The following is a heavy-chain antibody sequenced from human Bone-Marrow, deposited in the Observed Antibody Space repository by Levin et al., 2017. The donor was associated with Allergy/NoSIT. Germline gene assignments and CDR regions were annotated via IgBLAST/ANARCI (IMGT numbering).Heavy chain of an antibody. D-gene: IGHD5-12*01. CDR3: AKDLRFYSGYDSHYYYYGMDV. CDR2: ISYDGSNK. J-gene: IGHJ6*02. Sequence: GESLKISCAASGFTFSSYGMHWVRQAPGKGLEWVAVISYDGSNKYYADSVKGRFTISRDNSKNTLYLQMNSLRAEDTAVYYCAKDLRFYSGYDSHYYYYGMDVWGQGTTVTVSS. V-gene: IGHV3-30*18. CDR1: GFTFSSYG.